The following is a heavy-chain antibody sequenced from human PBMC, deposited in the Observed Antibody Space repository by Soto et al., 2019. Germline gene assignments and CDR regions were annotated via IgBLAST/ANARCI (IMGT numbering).Heavy chain of an antibody. CDR2: IFYSAST. Sequence: SETLSLTCTVSGGPISSSTSYWDWIRQLPGKGLEWIGSIFYSASTYYNPSPRSRVAIYIDLSKNQFLLKLSSVTAADTAVYYCARHLVVAATTYNWFDLWGQGTLVTVSS. J-gene: IGHJ5*02. CDR1: GGPISSSTSY. V-gene: IGHV4-39*01. D-gene: IGHD2-15*01. CDR3: ARHLVVAATTYNWFDL.